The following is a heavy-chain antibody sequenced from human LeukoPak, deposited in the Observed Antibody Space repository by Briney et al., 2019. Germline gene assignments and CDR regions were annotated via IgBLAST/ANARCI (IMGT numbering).Heavy chain of an antibody. J-gene: IGHJ4*02. CDR1: GFTFSNYE. V-gene: IGHV3-48*03. D-gene: IGHD3-16*02. CDR2: ISFSGNSI. Sequence: PWGSLRLSCAASGFTFSNYEMNWVRQAPGKGLEWVSFISFSGNSIYYADSVKGRFTISRDNAKNSLYLQMNSLRAEDTAVYYCARDPRSFGGIIARYDYWGPGTLVTVSS. CDR3: ARDPRSFGGIIARYDY.